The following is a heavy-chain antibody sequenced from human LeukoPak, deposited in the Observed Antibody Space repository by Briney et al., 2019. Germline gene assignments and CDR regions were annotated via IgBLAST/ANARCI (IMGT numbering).Heavy chain of an antibody. Sequence: GRSLRLSCAASGFTFSSYGMHWVRQAPGKGLEWVAVIWYDGSNKYYADSVKGRFTISRDNSKNTLYLQMNSLRAEDTAVYYCARVGLWFGELFGDYWGQGTLVTVSS. J-gene: IGHJ4*02. CDR3: ARVGLWFGELFGDY. D-gene: IGHD3-10*01. CDR1: GFTFSSYG. CDR2: IWYDGSNK. V-gene: IGHV3-33*01.